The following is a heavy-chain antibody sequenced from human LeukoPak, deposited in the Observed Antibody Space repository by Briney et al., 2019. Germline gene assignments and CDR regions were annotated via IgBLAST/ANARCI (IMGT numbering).Heavy chain of an antibody. CDR3: ARVVTMVRGVNPAMGYYYMDV. J-gene: IGHJ6*03. CDR1: GGSISSGSYY. CDR2: IYTSGST. D-gene: IGHD3-10*01. Sequence: SETLSLTCTVSGGSISSGSYYWSWIRQPAGKGLEWIGRIYTSGSTYYNPSLKSRVTISVDTSKNQFSLKLSSVTAADTAVYYCARVVTMVRGVNPAMGYYYMDVWGKGTTVTVSS. V-gene: IGHV4-61*02.